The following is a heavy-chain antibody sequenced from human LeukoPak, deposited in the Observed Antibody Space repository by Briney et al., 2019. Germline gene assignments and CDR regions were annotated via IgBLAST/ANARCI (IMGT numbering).Heavy chain of an antibody. J-gene: IGHJ4*02. CDR2: IYYSGST. CDR3: AGGVRLQISYYFDY. Sequence: PSETLSLTCTVSGGSISSSSYYWGWIRQPPGRGLEWIGSIYYSGSTYYNPSLKSRVTISVDTSKNQFSLKLSSVTAADTAVYYCAGGVRLQISYYFDYWGQGTLVTVSS. D-gene: IGHD5-24*01. CDR1: GGSISSSSYY. V-gene: IGHV4-39*07.